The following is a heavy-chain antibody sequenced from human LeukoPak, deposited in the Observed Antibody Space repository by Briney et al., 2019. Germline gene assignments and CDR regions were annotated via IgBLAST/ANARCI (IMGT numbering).Heavy chain of an antibody. V-gene: IGHV4-38-2*02. CDR1: GYSISSGYY. D-gene: IGHD6-19*01. Sequence: SETLSLTCTVSGYSISSGYYWSWIRQPPGKGLEWIAYIYHSGTTYYNPCLKSRATISVDTSKNQFSLKLTSVTAADTAVYYCVRGRYSSGWFKDKNWFDPWGQGIPVTVSS. CDR2: IYHSGTT. CDR3: VRGRYSSGWFKDKNWFDP. J-gene: IGHJ5*02.